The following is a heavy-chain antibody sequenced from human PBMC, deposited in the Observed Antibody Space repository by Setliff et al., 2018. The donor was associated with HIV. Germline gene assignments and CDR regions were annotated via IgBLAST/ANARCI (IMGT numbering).Heavy chain of an antibody. J-gene: IGHJ3*02. Sequence: GGSLRLSCAASGFTFDDYAMHWVRQAPGKGLEWVSGISWNSGSIGYADSVKGRFTISRDNAKNSLYLQMNSLRAEDMALYYCAKDWGGGGADAFDIWGQGTMVTVSS. CDR3: AKDWGGGGADAFDI. CDR1: GFTFDDYA. CDR2: ISWNSGSI. V-gene: IGHV3-9*03. D-gene: IGHD2-15*01.